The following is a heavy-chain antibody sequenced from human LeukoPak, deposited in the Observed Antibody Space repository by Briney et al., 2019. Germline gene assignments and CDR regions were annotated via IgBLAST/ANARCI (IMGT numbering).Heavy chain of an antibody. CDR2: ITTSSTYI. J-gene: IGHJ4*02. CDR1: GFTFSSYT. Sequence: PGGSLRLSCAASGFTFSSYTMNWVRQAPGKGLEWVSSITTSSTYIYYADSVRGRFTISRDNAKNSLYLRMSSLRVEDTAVYYCARGEGYYASGSYYIDYWGQGTLVTVPS. D-gene: IGHD3-10*01. V-gene: IGHV3-21*01. CDR3: ARGEGYYASGSYYIDY.